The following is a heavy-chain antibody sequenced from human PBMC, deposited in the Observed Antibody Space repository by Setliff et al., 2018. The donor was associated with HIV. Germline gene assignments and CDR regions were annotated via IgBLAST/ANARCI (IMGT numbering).Heavy chain of an antibody. CDR3: AKKGNGDYHFDY. J-gene: IGHJ4*02. CDR1: SGSISVYY. CDR2: INHSGST. V-gene: IGHV4-34*01. D-gene: IGHD4-17*01. Sequence: PSETLSLTCSVPSGSISVYYWSWVRQPPGRGLEWIGEINHSGSTNYNPSLKSRVTISVDTSKNQFSLKLSSVTAVDTAVYYCAKKGNGDYHFDYWGQGTLVTVSS.